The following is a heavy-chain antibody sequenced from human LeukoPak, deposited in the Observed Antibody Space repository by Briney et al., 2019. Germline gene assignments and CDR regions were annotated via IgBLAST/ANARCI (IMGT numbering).Heavy chain of an antibody. CDR2: ISSSSSYI. CDR1: GFTFSSYS. V-gene: IGHV3-21*01. Sequence: GGSLRLSCAASGFTFSSYSMNWVRQAPGEGLEWVSSISSSSSYIYYADSVKGRFTISRDNAKNSLYLQMNSLRAEDTAVYYCARDSSGWGDSRYYYYMDVWGKGTTVTVSS. J-gene: IGHJ6*03. D-gene: IGHD6-19*01. CDR3: ARDSSGWGDSRYYYYMDV.